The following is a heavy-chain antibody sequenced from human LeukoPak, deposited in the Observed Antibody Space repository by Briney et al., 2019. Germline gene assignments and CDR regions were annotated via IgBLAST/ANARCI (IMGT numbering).Heavy chain of an antibody. V-gene: IGHV4-34*01. D-gene: IGHD5-24*01. Sequence: SETLCLTCAVYGGSFSGYYWSWIRQPPGKGLEWIGEINHSGSTNYNPSLKSRVTISVDTSRNQFSLKLSSVTAADTAVYYCARRRDGYNEDFFDYWGQGTLVTVSS. CDR1: GGSFSGYY. CDR3: ARRRDGYNEDFFDY. J-gene: IGHJ4*02. CDR2: INHSGST.